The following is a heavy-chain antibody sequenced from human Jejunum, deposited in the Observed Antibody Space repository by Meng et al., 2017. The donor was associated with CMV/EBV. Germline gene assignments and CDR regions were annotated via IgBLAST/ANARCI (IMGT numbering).Heavy chain of an antibody. CDR2: IYSSGTT. CDR1: Y. Sequence: YWTWIRQHPERGLEWIGYIYSSGTTYYNPSLRSRLTISVDTSMNQFSLKLSSVSAADTAVYYCARDRGLTMHREVAEYYYYGIDVWGQGTTVTVSS. D-gene: IGHD3-10*01. CDR3: ARDRGLTMHREVAEYYYYGIDV. J-gene: IGHJ6*02. V-gene: IGHV4-31*02.